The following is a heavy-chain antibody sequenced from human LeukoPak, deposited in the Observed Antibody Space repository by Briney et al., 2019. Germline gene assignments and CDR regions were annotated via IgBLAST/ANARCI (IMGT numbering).Heavy chain of an antibody. CDR2: IRPDGHT. V-gene: IGHV4-38-2*02. J-gene: IGHJ3*01. CDR3: ARQVATKGEWAFDV. CDR1: GYFSTGYY. D-gene: IGHD5-12*01. Sequence: PSETLSLTCSVSGYFSTGYYRGWIRQPPGKGLEWMASIRPDGHTYSNSSLRNQLTISADMSRNEFSLKLNSLTAADTAVYYCARQVATKGEWAFDVWGQGTVVTVSS.